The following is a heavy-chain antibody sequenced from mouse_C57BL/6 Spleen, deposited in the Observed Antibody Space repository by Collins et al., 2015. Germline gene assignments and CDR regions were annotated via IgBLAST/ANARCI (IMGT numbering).Heavy chain of an antibody. J-gene: IGHJ4*01. Sequence: IQLVQSGPELKKPGETVKISCKASGYTFTTYGMSWVKQAPGKGLKWMGWINTYSGVPTYADDFKGRFAFSLETSAGTAYLQINNLKNEDTATYFCARERGVMDYWGQGTSVTVSS. CDR3: ARERGVMDY. V-gene: IGHV9-3*01. CDR2: INTYSGVP. CDR1: GYTFTTYG.